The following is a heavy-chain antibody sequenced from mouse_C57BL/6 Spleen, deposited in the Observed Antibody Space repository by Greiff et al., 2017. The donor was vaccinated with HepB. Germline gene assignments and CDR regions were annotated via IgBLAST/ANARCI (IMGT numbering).Heavy chain of an antibody. CDR2: IHPNSGST. V-gene: IGHV1-64*01. D-gene: IGHD2-3*01. Sequence: QVQLQQPGAELVKPGASVKLSCKASGYTFTSYWMHWVKQRPGQGLEWIGMIHPNSGSTNYNEKFKSKATLTVDKSSSTAYMQLSSLTSEDSAVYYCAREGIYDGYGAWFAYWGQGTLVTVSA. J-gene: IGHJ3*01. CDR1: GYTFTSYW. CDR3: AREGIYDGYGAWFAY.